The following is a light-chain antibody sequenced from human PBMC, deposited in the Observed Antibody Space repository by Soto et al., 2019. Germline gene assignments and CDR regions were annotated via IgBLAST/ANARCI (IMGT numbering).Light chain of an antibody. Sequence: IVSTQSPGTLDVSPVERSTLSCIVSQSIRTSLAWYQQKPGQAPRLVIFDASNRANGVPARFGGSGSGTDFTLTINSLEPDDFAVYYCQQRNVWPPITFGQGTRLEIK. CDR1: QSIRTS. J-gene: IGKJ5*01. V-gene: IGKV3-11*01. CDR2: DAS. CDR3: QQRNVWPPIT.